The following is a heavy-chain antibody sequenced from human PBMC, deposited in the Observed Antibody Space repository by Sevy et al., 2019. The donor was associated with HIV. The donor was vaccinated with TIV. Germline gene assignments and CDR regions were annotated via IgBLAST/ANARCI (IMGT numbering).Heavy chain of an antibody. V-gene: IGHV3-11*01. CDR1: GFTFNVYY. J-gene: IGHJ4*02. D-gene: IGHD2-15*01. Sequence: AGSLRLSCAASGFTFNVYYMSWIHQTPGKGLEWVSYISSSGSGVHYADSVRGRVTISRDNAKNSIYLQMNSLRAEDTAVYYCARNLGYYRGERCYYFDYWGQGTLVTVSS. CDR2: ISSSGSGV. CDR3: ARNLGYYRGERCYYFDY.